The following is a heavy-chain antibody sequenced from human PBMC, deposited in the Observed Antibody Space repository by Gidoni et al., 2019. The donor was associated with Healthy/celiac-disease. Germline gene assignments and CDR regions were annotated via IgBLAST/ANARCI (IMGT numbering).Heavy chain of an antibody. Sequence: QVQLVESGGGVVQHGRSLRLSCAASGFTFSSYAMHWVRQAPGKGLEWVAVISYDGSNKYYADSVKGRFTISRDNSKNTLYLQMNSLRAEDTAVYYCARASYDSSGYYPHYYYYGMDVWGQGTTVTVSS. CDR3: ARASYDSSGYYPHYYYYGMDV. V-gene: IGHV3-30-3*01. CDR2: ISYDGSNK. D-gene: IGHD3-22*01. CDR1: GFTFSSYA. J-gene: IGHJ6*02.